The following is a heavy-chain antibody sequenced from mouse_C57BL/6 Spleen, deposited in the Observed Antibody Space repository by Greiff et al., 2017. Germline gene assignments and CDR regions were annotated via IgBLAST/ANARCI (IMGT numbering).Heavy chain of an antibody. V-gene: IGHV5-17*01. CDR1: GFTFSDYG. CDR3: ARQDYYYGSSPYFDD. CDR2: ISSGSSTI. D-gene: IGHD1-1*01. Sequence: EVHLVESGGGLVKPGGSLKLSCAASGFTFSDYGMHWVRQAPEKGLEWVAYISSGSSTIYYADTVKGRFTISRDNAKNTLFLQMTSLRSEDTAMYYCARQDYYYGSSPYFDDWGQGTTLTVSS. J-gene: IGHJ2*01.